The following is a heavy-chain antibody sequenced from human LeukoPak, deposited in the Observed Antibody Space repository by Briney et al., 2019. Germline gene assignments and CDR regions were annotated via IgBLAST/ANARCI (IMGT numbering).Heavy chain of an antibody. Sequence: ASVKVSCKASGDTFTGYYIHWVRQAPGQGLEWMGWINPNSGDTNSAQKFQGRVTMTRDTSISTAYMELSRLRSNDTAVYYCAGQSSGWYYFDYWGQGTLVTVSS. V-gene: IGHV1-2*02. J-gene: IGHJ4*02. CDR2: INPNSGDT. CDR3: AGQSSGWYYFDY. CDR1: GDTFTGYY. D-gene: IGHD6-19*01.